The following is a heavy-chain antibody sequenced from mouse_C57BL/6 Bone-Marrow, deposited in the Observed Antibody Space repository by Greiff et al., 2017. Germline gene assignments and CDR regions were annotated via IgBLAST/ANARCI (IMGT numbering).Heavy chain of an antibody. Sequence: EVKLMESGGGLVQPGGSMKLSCVASGFTFSNYWMNWVRQSPEKGLEWVAQIRLKSDNYATHYAESVKGRFTISRDDSKSSVYLQMNNLRAEDTGIYYCTKTLGLCDYWGQGTTLTVSS. CDR3: TKTLGLCDY. J-gene: IGHJ2*01. V-gene: IGHV6-3*01. CDR2: IRLKSDNYAT. CDR1: GFTFSNYW. D-gene: IGHD4-1*01.